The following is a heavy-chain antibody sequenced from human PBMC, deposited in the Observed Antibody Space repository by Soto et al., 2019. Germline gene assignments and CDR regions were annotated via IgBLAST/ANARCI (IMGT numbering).Heavy chain of an antibody. CDR3: ASRMEWLSPLYYYMDV. J-gene: IGHJ6*03. V-gene: IGHV4-34*01. Sequence: SETLSLTCAVYGGSFSGYYWSWIRQPPGKGLEWIGEINHSGSTNYNPSLKSRVTISVDTSKNQFSLKLSSVTAADTAVYYCASRMEWLSPLYYYMDVWGKGTTVTVSS. D-gene: IGHD3-3*01. CDR2: INHSGST. CDR1: GGSFSGYY.